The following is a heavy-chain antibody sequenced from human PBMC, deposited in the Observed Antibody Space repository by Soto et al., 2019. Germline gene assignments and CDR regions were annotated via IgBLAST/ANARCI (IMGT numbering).Heavy chain of an antibody. D-gene: IGHD3-22*01. J-gene: IGHJ4*02. Sequence: GRSLRLSCAASGFTFSTYSMNWVRQAPGKGLEWVSSVSSSSTYIYYADSVKGRFTISRDNAKNSLYLQMNSLRAEDTAVYYCAKEGITMIVVVITTYFDYWGQGNLVTVSS. CDR1: GFTFSTYS. CDR3: AKEGITMIVVVITTYFDY. V-gene: IGHV3-21*04. CDR2: VSSSSTYI.